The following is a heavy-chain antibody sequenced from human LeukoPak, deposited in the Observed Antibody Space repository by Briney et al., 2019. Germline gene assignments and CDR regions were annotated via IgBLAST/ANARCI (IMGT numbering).Heavy chain of an antibody. CDR1: GGSISSSSYY. Sequence: SETLSLTCTVSGGSISSSSYYWGRIRQPPGKGLEWIGSIYYSGSTYYNPSLKSRVTISVDTSKNQFSLKLSSVTAADTAVYYCARLPKITIFGVVTLGAFDIWGQGTMVTVSS. CDR2: IYYSGST. CDR3: ARLPKITIFGVVTLGAFDI. J-gene: IGHJ3*02. D-gene: IGHD3-3*01. V-gene: IGHV4-39*01.